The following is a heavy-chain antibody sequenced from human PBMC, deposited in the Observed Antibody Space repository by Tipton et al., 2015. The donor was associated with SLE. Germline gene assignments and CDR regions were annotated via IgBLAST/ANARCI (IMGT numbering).Heavy chain of an antibody. CDR3: ARGVTVVGAFDI. D-gene: IGHD3-22*01. V-gene: IGHV4-31*03. Sequence: TLSLTCTVSGGSISSGGYYWSWIRQHPGKGLEWIGYIYYSGSTYYNPSLKSRVTISVDTSKNQFSLKLSSVTAADTAVYYCARGVTVVGAFDIWGRGTMVTVSS. CDR2: IYYSGST. J-gene: IGHJ3*02. CDR1: GGSISSGGYY.